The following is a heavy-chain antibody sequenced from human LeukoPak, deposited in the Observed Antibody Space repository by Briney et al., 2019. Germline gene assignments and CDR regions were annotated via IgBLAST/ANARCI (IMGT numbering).Heavy chain of an antibody. J-gene: IGHJ4*02. Sequence: ASVKVSCKASGGTFSSYAISWVRQAPGQGLEWMGGIIPIFGTANYAQKFQGRVTITADESTSTAYMELSSLRSEDTAVYYCARDPGYCSSTSCYMGAFDYWGQGTLVTVSS. D-gene: IGHD2-2*02. CDR2: IIPIFGTA. V-gene: IGHV1-69*13. CDR1: GGTFSSYA. CDR3: ARDPGYCSSTSCYMGAFDY.